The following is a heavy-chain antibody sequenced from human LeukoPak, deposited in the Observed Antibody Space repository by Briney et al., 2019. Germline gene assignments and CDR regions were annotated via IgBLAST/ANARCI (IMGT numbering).Heavy chain of an antibody. J-gene: IGHJ5*02. V-gene: IGHV4-59*08. D-gene: IGHD6-6*01. CDR2: IYYSGGT. CDR1: GGSISSYY. Sequence: SETLSLTCTVSGGSISSYYWSWIRQPPGKGLEWIGFIYYSGGTNYNPSLQSRVTISVDTSKNQFSLKLSSVTAADTAVYYCARWQYTISSGWFDPWGQGTLVTVSS. CDR3: ARWQYTISSGWFDP.